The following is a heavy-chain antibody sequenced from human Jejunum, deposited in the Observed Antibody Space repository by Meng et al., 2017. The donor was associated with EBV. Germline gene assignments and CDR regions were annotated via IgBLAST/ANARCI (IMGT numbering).Heavy chain of an antibody. D-gene: IGHD2-8*02. V-gene: IGHV7-4-1*02. CDR2: INTNTGYP. CDR1: GYSFTSSG. Sequence: QVQLVQSGLDLKKPAASLKVSCKASGYSFTSSGINWVRQAPEQGLEWMGWINTNTGYPTYAQDFTGRFVFSLDTSVSTAYLQITSLSTEDNAVYYCARVRPGGGWFDPWGQGTLVTVSS. CDR3: ARVRPGGGWFDP. J-gene: IGHJ5*02.